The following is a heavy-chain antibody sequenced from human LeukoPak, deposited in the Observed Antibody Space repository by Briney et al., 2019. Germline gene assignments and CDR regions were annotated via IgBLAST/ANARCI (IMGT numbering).Heavy chain of an antibody. CDR3: AKDLGSSGWHLDY. CDR1: GFPFSSYA. CDR2: ISRGGDST. V-gene: IGHV3-23*01. D-gene: IGHD6-19*01. Sequence: GGSPRLSCAASGFPFSSYAMTWVRQAPGKGLEGVSGISRGGDSTYYADSVKGRFTISRDNSKNTLHLQMNSLRVEDTAVYYCAKDLGSSGWHLDYWGQGTMVTVSS. J-gene: IGHJ4*02.